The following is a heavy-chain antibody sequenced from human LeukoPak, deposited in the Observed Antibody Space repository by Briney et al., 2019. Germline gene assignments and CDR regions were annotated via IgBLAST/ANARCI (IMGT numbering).Heavy chain of an antibody. D-gene: IGHD6-19*01. V-gene: IGHV4-38-2*02. CDR2: IHHIGST. J-gene: IGHJ4*02. CDR1: GYFISSGYY. Sequence: SETLSLTCTVSGYFISSGYYWGWIRQPPGKGLQCIGSIHHIGSTYYNPSLKSRVTISVDTSKNQFSLKLGSVTAADTAVYYGARTSSSGLVGGYYFDYWGQGTLVTVSS. CDR3: ARTSSSGLVGGYYFDY.